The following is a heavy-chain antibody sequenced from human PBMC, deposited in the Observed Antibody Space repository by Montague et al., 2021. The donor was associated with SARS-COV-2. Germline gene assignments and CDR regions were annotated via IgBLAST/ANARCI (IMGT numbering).Heavy chain of an antibody. Sequence: CAISGDSVSSNSVACNWIRQSPSRGLEWLGRTYYRSKWYNDYAVSVKSRITINPDTSKNQFSLQLNSVTPEDTAVYYCARDDPYCTNGVCYTGNWFDPWGQGTLVTVSS. D-gene: IGHD2-8*01. V-gene: IGHV6-1*01. J-gene: IGHJ5*02. CDR1: GDSVSSNSVA. CDR2: TYYRSKWYN. CDR3: ARDDPYCTNGVCYTGNWFDP.